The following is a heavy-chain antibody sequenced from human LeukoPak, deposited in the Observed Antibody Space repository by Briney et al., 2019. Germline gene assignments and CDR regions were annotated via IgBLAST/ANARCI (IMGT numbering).Heavy chain of an antibody. CDR3: ATDKRQYNILTAYFKDEYFQY. V-gene: IGHV1-24*01. CDR1: GYTLTELS. D-gene: IGHD3-9*01. J-gene: IGHJ1*01. CDR2: FEPEDAER. Sequence: GASVKVSCKVSGYTLTELSIHWMRQAPGKGLEWMGGFEPEDAERIYAQRLQGRVTMTEDPSTDTAYMELSSLRSEDTDVYYCATDKRQYNILTAYFKDEYFQYWGQGTLVTVSA.